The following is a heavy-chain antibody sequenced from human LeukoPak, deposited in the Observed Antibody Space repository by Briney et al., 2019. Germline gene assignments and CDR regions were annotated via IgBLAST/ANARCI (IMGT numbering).Heavy chain of an antibody. CDR1: GFSFSNYW. V-gene: IGHV3-74*01. CDR2: TNEHGTII. Sequence: GGSLRLSCAASGFSFSNYWFHWVRQAPGEGLVWVSRTNEHGTIISYADSVKGRFTISRDNSRNTLYLQMNSLRAEDTAVYYCARDCSSSCSPYYGMDVWGQGTTVTVSS. D-gene: IGHD2-2*01. CDR3: ARDCSSSCSPYYGMDV. J-gene: IGHJ6*02.